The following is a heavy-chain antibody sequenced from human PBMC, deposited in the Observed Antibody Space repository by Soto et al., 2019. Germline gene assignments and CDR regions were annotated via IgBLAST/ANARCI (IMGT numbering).Heavy chain of an antibody. CDR1: GYTFTRFG. CDR2: SSINNGTT. CDR3: ASHTDDVHYVWGSDYDGMDV. Sequence: QVLLVQSGGEVKKPGASVQVSCQAAGYTFTRFGITWVRPAPGQGLEWMGWSSINNGTTTYAQKFQDRVNMTTETSTTTAYRELRSLRSDDMSVYYCASHTDDVHYVWGSDYDGMDVWGQGSTVTFSS. D-gene: IGHD3-16*01. J-gene: IGHJ6*02. V-gene: IGHV1-18*03.